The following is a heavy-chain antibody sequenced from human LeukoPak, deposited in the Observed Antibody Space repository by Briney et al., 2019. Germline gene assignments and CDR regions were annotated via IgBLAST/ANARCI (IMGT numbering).Heavy chain of an antibody. J-gene: IGHJ4*02. V-gene: IGHV3-30-3*01. D-gene: IGHD3-22*01. CDR1: GFTFRSYA. CDR3: AREGYYDSSGYYPLDY. CDR2: ISYDGSNK. Sequence: GGSLRLSCAASGFTFRSYAMHWVRQAPGKGLEWVAVISYDGSNKYYADSVKGRFTISRDNSKNTLYLQMNSLRAEDTAVYYCAREGYYDSSGYYPLDYWGQGTLVPVSS.